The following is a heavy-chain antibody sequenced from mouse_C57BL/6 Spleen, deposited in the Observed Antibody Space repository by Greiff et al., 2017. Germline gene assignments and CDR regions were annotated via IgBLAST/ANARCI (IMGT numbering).Heavy chain of an antibody. V-gene: IGHV1-80*01. CDR2: IYPGDGDT. J-gene: IGHJ1*03. CDR3: ATPITTVVATYWYFDV. CDR1: GYAFSSYW. D-gene: IGHD1-1*01. Sequence: VQLQQSGAELVKPGASVKISCKASGYAFSSYWMNWVKQRPGKGLEWIGQIYPGDGDTNYNGKFKGKATLTADKSSSTAYMQLSSLTSEDSAVXFCATPITTVVATYWYFDVWGTGTTVTVSS.